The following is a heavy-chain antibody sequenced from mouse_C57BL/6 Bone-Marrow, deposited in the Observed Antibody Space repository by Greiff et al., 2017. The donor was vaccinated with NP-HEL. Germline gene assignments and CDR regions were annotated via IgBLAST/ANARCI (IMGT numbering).Heavy chain of an antibody. CDR1: GYTFTSYW. CDR2: IHPNSGST. V-gene: IGHV1-64*01. J-gene: IGHJ3*01. CDR3: ARGLIYYYGSSP. Sequence: QVQLKQPGAELVKPGASVKLSCKASGYTFTSYWMHWVKQRPGRGLEWIGMIHPNSGSTNYNEKFKSKATLTVDKSSSTAYMQLSSLTSEDSAVYYCARGLIYYYGSSPWGQGTLVTVSA. D-gene: IGHD1-1*01.